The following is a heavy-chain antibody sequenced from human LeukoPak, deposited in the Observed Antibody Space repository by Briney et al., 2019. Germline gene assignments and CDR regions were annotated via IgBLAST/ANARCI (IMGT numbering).Heavy chain of an antibody. Sequence: GASVKVSCKASGYTFIYYGISWVRLAPGQGLEWMGWISAFNGNTKYAQKLQGRVTMTTDTSTSTAYMELRSLRSDDTAVYYCARDVYYYDSNGPYYSYYYAMDVWGQGTTVTVSS. D-gene: IGHD3-22*01. CDR1: GYTFIYYG. CDR3: ARDVYYYDSNGPYYSYYYAMDV. J-gene: IGHJ6*02. V-gene: IGHV1-18*01. CDR2: ISAFNGNT.